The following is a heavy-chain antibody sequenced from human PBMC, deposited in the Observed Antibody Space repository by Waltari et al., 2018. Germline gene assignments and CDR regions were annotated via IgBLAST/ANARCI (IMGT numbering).Heavy chain of an antibody. D-gene: IGHD3-9*01. Sequence: EVQLVESGGGLVQPGGSLRLSCAASGFTFSSYEMNWVRQAPGKGLEWVSYISSSGSTIYYADSVKGRLTISRDNAKNSLYLQMNSLRAEDTAVYYCAREGVLRYFDWSGYYYYYGMDVWGQGTTVTVSS. J-gene: IGHJ6*02. V-gene: IGHV3-48*03. CDR2: ISSSGSTI. CDR3: AREGVLRYFDWSGYYYYYGMDV. CDR1: GFTFSSYE.